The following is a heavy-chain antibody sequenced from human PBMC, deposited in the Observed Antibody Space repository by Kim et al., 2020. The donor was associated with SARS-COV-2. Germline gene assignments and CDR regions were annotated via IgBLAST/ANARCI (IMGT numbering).Heavy chain of an antibody. V-gene: IGHV4-31*02. J-gene: IGHJ4*02. D-gene: IGHD3-22*01. Sequence: PSLKSRVPITVDPSKNQFSLRLSSVTAADTAVYYCARSRYDSSGYSFDYWGQGTLVTVSS. CDR3: ARSRYDSSGYSFDY.